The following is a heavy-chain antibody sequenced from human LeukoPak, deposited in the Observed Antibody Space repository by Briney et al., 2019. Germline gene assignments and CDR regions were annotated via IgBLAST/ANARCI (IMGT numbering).Heavy chain of an antibody. D-gene: IGHD5-24*01. Sequence: SETLSLTCAVYGGSFSGYYWSWIRQPPGKGLEWIGEINHSGRTNYNPSLKSRVTISVDTSKNQFSLKLSSVTAADTAVYYCARDGYNYSGFDYWGQGTLVTVSS. CDR2: INHSGRT. CDR3: ARDGYNYSGFDY. V-gene: IGHV4-34*01. J-gene: IGHJ4*02. CDR1: GGSFSGYY.